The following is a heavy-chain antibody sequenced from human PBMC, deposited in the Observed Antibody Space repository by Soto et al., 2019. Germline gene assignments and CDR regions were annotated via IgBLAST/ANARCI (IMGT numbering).Heavy chain of an antibody. D-gene: IGHD3-10*01. V-gene: IGHV4-59*01. CDR3: ARGSSFTYYFDY. CDR2: VYNSEIT. CDR1: GTSINKYY. J-gene: IGHJ4*02. Sequence: SETLSLTCSVSGTSINKYYWAWLRQSPGKGLEWIGYVYNSEITNYNPSLESRGTISVDTSRTQFSLRLSSVTAADTAVYYCARGSSFTYYFDYWGQGTLVTVSS.